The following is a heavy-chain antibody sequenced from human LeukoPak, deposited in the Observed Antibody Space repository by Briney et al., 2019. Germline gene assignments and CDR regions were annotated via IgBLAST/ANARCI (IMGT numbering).Heavy chain of an antibody. Sequence: SVKVSCKASGGTFTSYAISWVRQAPGQGLEWMGGIIPIFGTANYAQKFQGRVTITADKSTSTAYMELSSLGSEDTAVYYCARALGYCSGGSCYSLDYWGQGTLVTVSS. CDR1: GGTFTSYA. CDR3: ARALGYCSGGSCYSLDY. D-gene: IGHD2-15*01. CDR2: IIPIFGTA. V-gene: IGHV1-69*06. J-gene: IGHJ4*02.